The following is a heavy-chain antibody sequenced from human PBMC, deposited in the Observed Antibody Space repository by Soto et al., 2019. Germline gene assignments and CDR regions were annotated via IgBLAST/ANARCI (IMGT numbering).Heavy chain of an antibody. CDR3: TRGPRPISTGTGAY. Sequence: GGSLRLSCAASGFIFKMYWMHWVRQSPGKGLVWISRIYDDGTYSDYADSVRGRFTISRDNVNDTLYLQMNNLRAEDSGLYYCTRGPRPISTGTGAYWGQGTQVTVSS. D-gene: IGHD3-10*01. CDR1: GFIFKMYW. CDR2: IYDDGTYS. V-gene: IGHV3-74*01. J-gene: IGHJ4*02.